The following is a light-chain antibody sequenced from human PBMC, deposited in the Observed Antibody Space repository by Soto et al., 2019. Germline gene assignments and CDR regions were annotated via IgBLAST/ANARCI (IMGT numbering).Light chain of an antibody. J-gene: IGLJ1*01. V-gene: IGLV2-14*01. Sequence: QSLLTQPASVSGSPGQSITISCTGTSSDVGGYNYVSWYQQHPGKAPKLMIYEVSNRPSGVSNRFSGSKSGNTASLTISGLQAEDEADYYCSSYTRSSIIYVVGNGTKVTVL. CDR2: EVS. CDR1: SSDVGGYNY. CDR3: SSYTRSSIIYV.